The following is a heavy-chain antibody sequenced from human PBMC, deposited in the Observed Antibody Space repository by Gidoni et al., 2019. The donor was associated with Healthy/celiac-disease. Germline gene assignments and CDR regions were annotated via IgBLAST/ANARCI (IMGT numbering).Heavy chain of an antibody. CDR1: GFTFSSYE. J-gene: IGHJ3*02. CDR2: ISSSGSTI. Sequence: EVQLVESGRGLVQPGGSLRLSCAASGFTFSSYEMNWVRQAPGKGLEWVSYISSSGSTIYYADSVKGRFTISRDNAKNSLYLQMNSLRAEDTAVYYCARDSRDDFWSGPNDAFDIWGQGTMVTVSS. D-gene: IGHD3-3*01. CDR3: ARDSRDDFWSGPNDAFDI. V-gene: IGHV3-48*03.